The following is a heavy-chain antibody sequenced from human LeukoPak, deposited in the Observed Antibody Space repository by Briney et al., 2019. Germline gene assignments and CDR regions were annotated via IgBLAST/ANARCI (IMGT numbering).Heavy chain of an antibody. D-gene: IGHD6-13*01. V-gene: IGHV3-48*01. Sequence: GGSLRLSCAASGFNFNNYNMNWVRQATGKGLEWVSYITLSSSTIYYADSVKGRFTISRDNAKNSLYLQMNSLRAEDTAVYYCAREPSYSSSWYTSCDYWGQGTLVTVSS. CDR3: AREPSYSSSWYTSCDY. CDR1: GFNFNNYN. CDR2: ITLSSSTI. J-gene: IGHJ4*02.